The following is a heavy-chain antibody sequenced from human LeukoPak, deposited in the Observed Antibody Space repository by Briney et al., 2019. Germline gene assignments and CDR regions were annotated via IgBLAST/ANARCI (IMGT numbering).Heavy chain of an antibody. CDR2: ISAYNGNT. CDR3: ARDGQSIAVAGSEGYYYGMDV. Sequence: ASVKVSFKASGYTFTSYRVHWVRQAPGQGLEWMGWISAYNGNTNYAQKLQGRVTMTTDTSTSTANMELRSLRSDDTAVYYCARDGQSIAVAGSEGYYYGMDVWGQGTTVTVSS. V-gene: IGHV1-18*04. CDR1: GYTFTSYR. J-gene: IGHJ6*02. D-gene: IGHD6-19*01.